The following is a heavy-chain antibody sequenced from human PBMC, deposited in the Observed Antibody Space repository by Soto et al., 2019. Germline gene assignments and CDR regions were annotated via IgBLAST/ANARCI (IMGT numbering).Heavy chain of an antibody. D-gene: IGHD2-21*01. J-gene: IGHJ4*02. CDR2: IYSAGNT. Sequence: EVHLVESGGDLVQPGGSLRLSCAASGFAVNANYMNWIRQAPGEGLEWVSAIYSAGNTYYADSVKGRFIIARDNSMNMLYLAMTSLRAEDTAVYYCARCGGLRNYCFYFAYWGQGTLVTVSS. V-gene: IGHV3-66*01. CDR1: GFAVNANY. CDR3: ARCGGLRNYCFYFAY.